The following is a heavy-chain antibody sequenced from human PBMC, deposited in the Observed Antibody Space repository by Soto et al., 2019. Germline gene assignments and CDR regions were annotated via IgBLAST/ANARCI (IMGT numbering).Heavy chain of an antibody. V-gene: IGHV4-31*03. CDR2: IYYSGST. CDR3: ARDRCSSTSCYGYYYYGMDV. D-gene: IGHD2-2*01. CDR1: GGSIISVGYY. Sequence: PAETRSLTCTVSGGSIISVGYYWSCIRQHPWKGLELIVYIYYSGSTYYNPSLKSRVTISVDTSKNQFSLKLSSVTAADTAVYYCARDRCSSTSCYGYYYYGMDVWGQGTTVTVSS. J-gene: IGHJ6*02.